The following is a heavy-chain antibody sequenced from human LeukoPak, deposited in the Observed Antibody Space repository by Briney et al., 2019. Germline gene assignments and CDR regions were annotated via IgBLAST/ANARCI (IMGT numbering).Heavy chain of an antibody. CDR1: GGSISSCRYY. V-gene: IGHV4-39*01. D-gene: IGHD3-10*01. CDR3: ARRELVSTADAFVF. Sequence: SETLSLTCHVSGGSISSCRYYWSRIRQPPGKGLEWIGSIYYSGSTYYNPSLKSRVTISVDTSKNPCSLKVSSVTAADTGVYYCARRELVSTADAFVFWGQGTMVTVSS. CDR2: IYYSGST. J-gene: IGHJ3*01.